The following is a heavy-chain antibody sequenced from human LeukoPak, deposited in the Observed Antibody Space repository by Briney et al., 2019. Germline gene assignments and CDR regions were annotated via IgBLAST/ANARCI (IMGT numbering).Heavy chain of an antibody. CDR2: IRSKAYGGTT. D-gene: IGHD3-10*01. CDR3: TGSFGELTFFDY. J-gene: IGHJ4*02. Sequence: PGGSLRLSCTISGFTFGDYGMSWVPQAPGKGLEWVGFIRSKAYGGTTENAASVKGRFTISRDDSKSIAYLQMNSLKTEDTAVYYCTGSFGELTFFDYWGLGTLVTVSS. V-gene: IGHV3-49*04. CDR1: GFTFGDYG.